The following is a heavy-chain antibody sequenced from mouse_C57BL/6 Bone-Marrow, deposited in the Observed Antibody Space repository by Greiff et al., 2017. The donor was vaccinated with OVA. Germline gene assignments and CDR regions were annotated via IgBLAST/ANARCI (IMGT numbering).Heavy chain of an antibody. Sequence: QVHVKQPGAELVKPGASVKVSCKASGYTFTSYWMHWVKQRPGQGLEWIGRIHPSDSDTNYNQKFTGKATLTVDKSSSTAYMQLSSLTSEDSAVYYCAIWAAQGFAYWGQGTLVTVSA. J-gene: IGHJ3*01. CDR2: IHPSDSDT. CDR3: AIWAAQGFAY. V-gene: IGHV1-74*01. D-gene: IGHD3-2*02. CDR1: GYTFTSYW.